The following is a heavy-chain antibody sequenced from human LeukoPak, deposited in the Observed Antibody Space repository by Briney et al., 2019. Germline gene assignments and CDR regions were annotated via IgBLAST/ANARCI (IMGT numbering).Heavy chain of an antibody. J-gene: IGHJ4*02. D-gene: IGHD2-2*02. CDR2: ISGSGGST. CDR3: ARSRAIPYFDY. V-gene: IGHV3-23*01. Sequence: GGSLRLSCAASGFTFSSYAMSWVRQAPGKGLEWVSAISGSGGSTYYADSVKGRFTVSRDNSKNTLYLQMNSLRAEDTAVYYCARSRAIPYFDYWGQGTLVTVSS. CDR1: GFTFSSYA.